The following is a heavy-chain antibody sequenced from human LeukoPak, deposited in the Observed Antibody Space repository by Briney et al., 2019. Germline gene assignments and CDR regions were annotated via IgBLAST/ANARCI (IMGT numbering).Heavy chain of an antibody. J-gene: IGHJ4*02. CDR3: AKDFGSSWFLFDY. CDR1: GFTFSSYE. D-gene: IGHD6-13*01. Sequence: GGSLRLSCAASGFTFSSYEMNWVRQAPGKGLEWVAVISYDGSNKYYADSVKGRFTISRDNSKNTLYLQMNRLRAEDTAVYYCAKDFGSSWFLFDYWGQGTLVTVSS. CDR2: ISYDGSNK. V-gene: IGHV3-30*18.